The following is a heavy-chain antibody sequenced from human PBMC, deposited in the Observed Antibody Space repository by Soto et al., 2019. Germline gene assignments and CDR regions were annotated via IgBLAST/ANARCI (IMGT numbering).Heavy chain of an antibody. CDR3: AKDLAVGYYDFWSGYYSGMDV. CDR1: GFIFSSFG. V-gene: IGHV3-30*18. D-gene: IGHD3-3*01. CDR2: ISYDGTTK. J-gene: IGHJ6*02. Sequence: GGSLRLSCAASGFIFSSFGMHWVRQAPGKGLEWVAVISYDGTTKYYADSVKGRFTISRDNSKNTLYLQMNSLRAEDTAVYYCAKDLAVGYYDFWSGYYSGMDVWGQGTTVTVSS.